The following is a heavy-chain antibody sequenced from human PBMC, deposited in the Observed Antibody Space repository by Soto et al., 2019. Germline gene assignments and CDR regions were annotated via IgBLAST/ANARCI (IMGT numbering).Heavy chain of an antibody. CDR3: AKEWGWATVVALHTPFDY. Sequence: GGSLRLSCAASGFTFSSNGMSWVRQAPGKGLEWVSAISGSGDSTYYADSVKGRFTISRDNSKNTLYLQMNSLRAEDTAVYYCAKEWGWATVVALHTPFDYWGQGTLVTVSS. CDR1: GFTFSSNG. V-gene: IGHV3-23*01. J-gene: IGHJ4*02. D-gene: IGHD3-22*01. CDR2: ISGSGDST.